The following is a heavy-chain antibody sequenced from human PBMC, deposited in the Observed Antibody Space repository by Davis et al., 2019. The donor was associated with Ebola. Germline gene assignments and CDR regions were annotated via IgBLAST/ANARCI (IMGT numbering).Heavy chain of an antibody. D-gene: IGHD6-6*01. Sequence: GGSLRLSCAASGFTFSDYYMSWIRQAPGKGLEWVSYISSSGSTIYYADSVQGRFTISRDNAKKSLYLQMNSLRAEDTAVYYCARRLAAQRHYYYGMDVWGQGTTVTVSS. J-gene: IGHJ6*02. CDR2: ISSSGSTI. CDR1: GFTFSDYY. CDR3: ARRLAAQRHYYYGMDV. V-gene: IGHV3-11*01.